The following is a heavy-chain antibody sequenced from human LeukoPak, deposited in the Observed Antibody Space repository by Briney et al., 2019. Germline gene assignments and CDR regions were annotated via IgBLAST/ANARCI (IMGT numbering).Heavy chain of an antibody. CDR2: IYYSGSA. D-gene: IGHD3-10*01. Sequence: SETLSLTCTVSGGSISTYYWSWIRQPPGKGLEWIGYIYYSGSAKYNPTLKSRVTISVDTSKNQFSLKLRSVTAADTAVYYCARSYGSGNYFDYWGQGTLVTVSS. J-gene: IGHJ4*02. CDR3: ARSYGSGNYFDY. V-gene: IGHV4-59*01. CDR1: GGSISTYY.